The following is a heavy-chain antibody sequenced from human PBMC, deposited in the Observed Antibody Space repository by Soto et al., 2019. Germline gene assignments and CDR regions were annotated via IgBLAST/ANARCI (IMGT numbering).Heavy chain of an antibody. D-gene: IGHD5-12*01. CDR1: GFTFSRYG. Sequence: QVQLVESGGGVVQPGTSLRLSCAASGFTFSRYGMHWVRQAPGQGLEWVAVISYDGTKKYYGDSVKGQFTISRDNSKNTLYLQLNSLRAEDTAVYYCAKDLEMATSEHFDYWGQGTLVTVFS. V-gene: IGHV3-30*18. CDR3: AKDLEMATSEHFDY. CDR2: ISYDGTKK. J-gene: IGHJ4*02.